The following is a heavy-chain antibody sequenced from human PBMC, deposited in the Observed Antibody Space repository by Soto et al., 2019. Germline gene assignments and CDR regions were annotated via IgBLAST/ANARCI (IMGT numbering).Heavy chain of an antibody. J-gene: IGHJ5*02. CDR2: INHSGST. Sequence: QVQLQQWGAGLLKPSETLSLTCAVYGGSFSGYYWSWIRQPPGKGLEWIGEINHSGSTNYNPSLKRRVTISVDTSKNQFSLKLSSVTAADTAVYYCARVIAAAGTRYNWFDPWGQGTLVTVSS. D-gene: IGHD6-13*01. V-gene: IGHV4-34*01. CDR3: ARVIAAAGTRYNWFDP. CDR1: GGSFSGYY.